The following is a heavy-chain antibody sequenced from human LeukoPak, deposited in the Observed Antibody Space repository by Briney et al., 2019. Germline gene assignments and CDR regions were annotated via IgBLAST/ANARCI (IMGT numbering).Heavy chain of an antibody. CDR2: IYSGGNT. J-gene: IGHJ3*01. D-gene: IGHD2-15*01. V-gene: IGHV3-66*04. Sequence: GGSLRLSCAASGFIANNYYMFWVRQAPGTGLEWVSVIYSGGNTYYADSVKGRFTISRDNSKNTLYLQMNSLRAEDTAVYFCARHSDTPNYPDSDAFDLWGQGTMVTVSS. CDR3: ARHSDTPNYPDSDAFDL. CDR1: GFIANNYY.